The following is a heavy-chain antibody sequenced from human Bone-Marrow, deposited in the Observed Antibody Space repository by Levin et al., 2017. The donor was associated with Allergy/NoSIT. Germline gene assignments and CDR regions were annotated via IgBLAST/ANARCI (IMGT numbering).Heavy chain of an antibody. J-gene: IGHJ5*02. Sequence: GGSLRLSCAASGFTFSSYSMNWVRQAPGKGLEWVSYISSSSSTIYYADSVKGRFTISRDNAKNSLYLQMNSLRDEDTAVYYCARDDSAVYYYDSSGSDLWGQGTLVTVSS. CDR3: ARDDSAVYYYDSSGSDL. CDR2: ISSSSSTI. CDR1: GFTFSSYS. D-gene: IGHD3-22*01. V-gene: IGHV3-48*02.